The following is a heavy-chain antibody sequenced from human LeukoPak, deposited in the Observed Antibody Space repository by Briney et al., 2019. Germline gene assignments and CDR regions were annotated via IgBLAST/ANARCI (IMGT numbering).Heavy chain of an antibody. CDR2: ISGSGGST. V-gene: IGHV3-23*01. CDR3: AKGGMVRGVIIRYYYGMDV. Sequence: GGSLRLSCAASGSTFSSYAMSWVRQAPGKGLEWVSAISGSGGSTYYADSVKGRFTISRDNSKNTLYLQMNSLRAEDTAVYYCAKGGMVRGVIIRYYYGMDVWGQGTTVTVSS. CDR1: GSTFSSYA. D-gene: IGHD3-10*01. J-gene: IGHJ6*02.